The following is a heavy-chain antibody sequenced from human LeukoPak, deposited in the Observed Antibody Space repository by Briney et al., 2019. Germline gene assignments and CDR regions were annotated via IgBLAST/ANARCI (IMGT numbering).Heavy chain of an antibody. CDR3: ARHTHCGYDLSH. J-gene: IGHJ4*02. V-gene: IGHV4-39*01. CDR1: GGSISGGDYS. CDR2: MYYSGGA. Sequence: PSETLSLTCIVSGGSISGGDYSWGWIRQPPGRGLEWIGSMYYSGGAYYNPSLESRVTIFVDTSKNNFSLKLTSVTAADTAVYFCARHTHCGYDLSHWGQGTLVTVSS. D-gene: IGHD5-12*01.